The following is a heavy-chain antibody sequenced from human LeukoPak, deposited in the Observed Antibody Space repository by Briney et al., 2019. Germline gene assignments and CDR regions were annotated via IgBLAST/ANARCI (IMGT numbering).Heavy chain of an antibody. CDR3: ARWVSTSSDAFDI. CDR2: IYSGGGT. CDR1: GFTVSNNY. D-gene: IGHD6-6*01. Sequence: GGSLRLSCAASGFTVSNNYMTWVRQAPGKGLEWVSIIYSGGGTTYADSVKGRFTISRDNSKNMLYLQMGSLRPEDMAVYYCARWVSTSSDAFDIWGQGTMVTVSS. V-gene: IGHV3-66*01. J-gene: IGHJ3*02.